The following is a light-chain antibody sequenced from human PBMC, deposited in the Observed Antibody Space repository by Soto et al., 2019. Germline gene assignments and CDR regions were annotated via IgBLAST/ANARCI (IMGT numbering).Light chain of an antibody. CDR1: ESVNSW. CDR2: KAS. Sequence: DIQLTQSPSTLSASIGDKVTITCRASESVNSWLAWYQQKPGKAPKFLIYKASTLKSGVPSRFSGSGSGTDFTLTISSLQFEDFAVYYCQQYNNWPRTFGQGTKVDIK. CDR3: QQYNNWPRT. J-gene: IGKJ1*01. V-gene: IGKV1-5*03.